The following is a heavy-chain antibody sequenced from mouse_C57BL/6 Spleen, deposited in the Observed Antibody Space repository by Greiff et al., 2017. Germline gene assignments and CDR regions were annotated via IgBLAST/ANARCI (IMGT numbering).Heavy chain of an antibody. D-gene: IGHD1-1*01. Sequence: VQLQQSGAELVRPGASVKLSCTASGFNIKDDYMHWVKQRPEQGLEWIGWIDPENGDTEYASKFQGKATITADTSSNTAYLQLSSLTSEDTAVYYCTHGSSYSYWGQGTTLTVSS. CDR1: GFNIKDDY. J-gene: IGHJ2*01. CDR2: IDPENGDT. CDR3: THGSSYSY. V-gene: IGHV14-4*01.